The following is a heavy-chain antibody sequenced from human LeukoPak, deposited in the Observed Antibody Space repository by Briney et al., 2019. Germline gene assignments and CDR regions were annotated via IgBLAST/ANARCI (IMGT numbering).Heavy chain of an antibody. J-gene: IGHJ6*02. CDR3: ASTLYCSSTSCYFGYGMDV. Sequence: PGGSLRLSCAASGFAVSTNYMSWVRQAPGKGLEWVSLIYSGGGTYYADSVKGRFTISRDNSRNTLSLQMNSLRVDDTAVYYCASTLYCSSTSCYFGYGMDVWGQGTTVTVSS. CDR1: GFAVSTNY. CDR2: IYSGGGT. D-gene: IGHD2-2*01. V-gene: IGHV3-66*01.